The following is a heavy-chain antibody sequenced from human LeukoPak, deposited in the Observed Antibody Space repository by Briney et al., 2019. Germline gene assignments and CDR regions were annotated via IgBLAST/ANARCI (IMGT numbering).Heavy chain of an antibody. D-gene: IGHD2-2*01. V-gene: IGHV3-48*03. Sequence: GGSLSLSYAASGFTFSSYEMNWVRQAPGKGLEWVSYISSSGSTIHYADSVKGRFSSSRDNAKNSLYLQMNSLRAEDTAVYYCAREVYCGSTSCYGSWFDPWGQGTLVTVSS. CDR2: ISSSGSTI. J-gene: IGHJ5*02. CDR1: GFTFSSYE. CDR3: AREVYCGSTSCYGSWFDP.